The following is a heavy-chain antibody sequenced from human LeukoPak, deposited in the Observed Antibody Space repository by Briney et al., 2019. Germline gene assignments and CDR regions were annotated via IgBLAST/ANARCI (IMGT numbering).Heavy chain of an antibody. Sequence: SVKVSCKASGGTFSSYAISWVRQAPGQGLEWMGGIIPIFGTANYAQKFQGRVTITTDESTSTAYMELSSLRSEDTAVYLCARGMRFYYYYMDGWGKGTTVTVSS. CDR1: GGTFSSYA. J-gene: IGHJ6*03. CDR2: IIPIFGTA. V-gene: IGHV1-69*05. CDR3: ARGMRFYYYYMDG.